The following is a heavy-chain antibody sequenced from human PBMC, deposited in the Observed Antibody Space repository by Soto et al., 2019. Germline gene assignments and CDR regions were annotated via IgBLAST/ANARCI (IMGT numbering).Heavy chain of an antibody. CDR2: IYHSGST. CDR1: GGSISSGGYS. CDR3: ARGLYGAFDI. V-gene: IGHV4-30-2*01. J-gene: IGHJ3*02. Sequence: SETLSLTCAVSGGSISSGGYSWSWIRQPPGKGLEWIGYIYHSGSTYYNPSLKSRVTISVDRSKNQFSLKLSSVTAADTAVYYRARGLYGAFDIWGPGTMVTVSS. D-gene: IGHD2-21*02.